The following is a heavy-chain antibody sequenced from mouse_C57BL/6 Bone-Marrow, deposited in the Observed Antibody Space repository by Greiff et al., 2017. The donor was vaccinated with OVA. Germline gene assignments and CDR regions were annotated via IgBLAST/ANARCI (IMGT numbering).Heavy chain of an antibody. J-gene: IGHJ4*01. D-gene: IGHD2-1*01. Sequence: QVHVKQSGPELVKPGASVKISCKASGYSFTSYYIHWVKQRPGQGLEWIGWIYPGSGNTKYNEKFKGKATLTADTSSSTAYMQLSSLTSEDSAVYYCANLLFYAMDYWGQGTSVTVSS. CDR1: GYSFTSYY. V-gene: IGHV1-66*01. CDR3: ANLLFYAMDY. CDR2: IYPGSGNT.